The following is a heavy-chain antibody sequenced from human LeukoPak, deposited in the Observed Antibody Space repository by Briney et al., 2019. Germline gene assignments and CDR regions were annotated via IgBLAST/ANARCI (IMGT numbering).Heavy chain of an antibody. CDR3: SKDQYGGNPQYYFDY. CDR1: GFTLSRYA. CDR2: IIGSGGNT. D-gene: IGHD4-23*01. V-gene: IGHV3-23*01. Sequence: GGSLRLSSPVSGFTLSRYAMSWVRQVPGNGLDWVSAIIGSGGNTYYADSVKGRFTISRDNSKTTLYLQMNSLRAEDTAVYYCSKDQYGGNPQYYFDYWGQGTLVTVSA. J-gene: IGHJ4*02.